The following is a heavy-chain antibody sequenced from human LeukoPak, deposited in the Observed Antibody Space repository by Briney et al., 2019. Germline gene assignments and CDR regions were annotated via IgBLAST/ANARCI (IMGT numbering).Heavy chain of an antibody. D-gene: IGHD2-2*01. CDR2: IRSKAYGGTT. J-gene: IGHJ6*02. Sequence: GGSLRLSCTASGFTFGDYAMSWVRQAPGKGLEWVGFIRSKAYGGTTEYAASVKGRFTTSRGDSKSIAYLQMNSLKTEDTAVYYCTREGIVVVPAAQVNYYYGMDVWGQGTTVTVSS. V-gene: IGHV3-49*04. CDR3: TREGIVVVPAAQVNYYYGMDV. CDR1: GFTFGDYA.